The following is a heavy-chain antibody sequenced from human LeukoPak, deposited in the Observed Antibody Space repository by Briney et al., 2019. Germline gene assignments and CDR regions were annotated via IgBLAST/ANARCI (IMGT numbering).Heavy chain of an antibody. V-gene: IGHV4-39*07. CDR1: GGSISSSSYY. CDR3: ARDPPEKNAFDI. J-gene: IGHJ3*02. Sequence: PSETLSLTCTVSGGSISSSSYYWGWIRQPPGKGLEWIGSIYYSGSTYYNPSLKSRVTISVDTSKNQFSLKLSSVTAADTAVYYCARDPPEKNAFDIWGQGTMVTVSS. D-gene: IGHD5-24*01. CDR2: IYYSGST.